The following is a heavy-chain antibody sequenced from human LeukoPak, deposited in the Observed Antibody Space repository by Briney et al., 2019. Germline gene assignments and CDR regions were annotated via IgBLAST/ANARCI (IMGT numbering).Heavy chain of an antibody. J-gene: IGHJ6*03. Sequence: PSETLSLTCTVSGGSISSYYWSWIRQPPGKGLEWIGYIYYSGSTNYNPSLKSRVTISVDTSKNQFSLNLSSVTTADTAVYYCVRELGVLAAAGTHYYHSMDVWGEGTTVTVSS. CDR1: GGSISSYY. CDR3: VRELGVLAAAGTHYYHSMDV. CDR2: IYYSGST. D-gene: IGHD6-13*01. V-gene: IGHV4-59*12.